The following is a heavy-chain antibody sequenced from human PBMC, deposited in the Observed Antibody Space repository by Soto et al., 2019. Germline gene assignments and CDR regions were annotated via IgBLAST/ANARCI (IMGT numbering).Heavy chain of an antibody. D-gene: IGHD2-15*01. CDR1: GFTFSSYA. V-gene: IGHV3-30-3*01. Sequence: GGSLRLSCAASGFTFSSYAMHWVRQAPGKGLEWVAVISYDGSTYYADSVKGRFTISRDNSKNTLYLQMNSLRAEDTAVYYCVTVVKTQYAFDIWGQGTMVTVSS. CDR3: VTVVKTQYAFDI. CDR2: ISYDGST. J-gene: IGHJ3*02.